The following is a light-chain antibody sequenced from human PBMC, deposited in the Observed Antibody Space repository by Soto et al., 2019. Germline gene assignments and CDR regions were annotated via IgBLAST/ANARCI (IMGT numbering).Light chain of an antibody. Sequence: EIVLTQSPGTLSLSPGERATLSCRASQSVSDSYLACYQQKPGQAPRLLIYASSRATGIPDRFSGSGSGTDFTLSSSRVEPEDFAVYYCQHYGTSALFGPGTRVDIK. V-gene: IGKV3-20*01. J-gene: IGKJ3*01. CDR3: QHYGTSAL. CDR1: QSVSDSY. CDR2: AS.